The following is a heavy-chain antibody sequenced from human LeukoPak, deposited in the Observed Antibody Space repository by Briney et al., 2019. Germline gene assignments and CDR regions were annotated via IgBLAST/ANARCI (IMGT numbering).Heavy chain of an antibody. J-gene: IGHJ3*02. CDR3: ARPKERWLPYDAFDI. D-gene: IGHD5-12*01. CDR2: INHSGST. V-gene: IGHV4-34*01. CDR1: GGSFSGYY. Sequence: SETLSLTCAVYGGSFSGYYWSWIRQPPGKGLEWIGEINHSGSTNYNPSLKSRVTIPVDTSKNQFSLKLSSVTAADTAVYYCARPKERWLPYDAFDIWGQGTMVTVSS.